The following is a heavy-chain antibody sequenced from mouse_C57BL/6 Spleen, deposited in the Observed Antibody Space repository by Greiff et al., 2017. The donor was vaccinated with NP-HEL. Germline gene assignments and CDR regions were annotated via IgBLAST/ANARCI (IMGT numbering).Heavy chain of an antibody. CDR1: GYTFTSYG. Sequence: VQLQESGAELARPGASVKLSCKASGYTFTSYGISWVKQRTGQGLEWIGEIYPRSGNTYYNEKFKGKATLTADKSSSTAYMELRSLTSEDSAVYFCARYLIYYEEVYAMDYWGQGTSVTVSS. D-gene: IGHD2-4*01. CDR3: ARYLIYYEEVYAMDY. V-gene: IGHV1-81*01. J-gene: IGHJ4*01. CDR2: IYPRSGNT.